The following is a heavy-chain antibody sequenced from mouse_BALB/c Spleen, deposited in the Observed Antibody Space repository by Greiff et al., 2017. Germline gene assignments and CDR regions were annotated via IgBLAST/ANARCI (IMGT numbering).Heavy chain of an antibody. V-gene: IGHV5-9-4*01. CDR1: GFTFSSYA. J-gene: IGHJ3*01. D-gene: IGHD2-1*01. CDR2: ISSGGSYT. Sequence: EVKLVESGGGLVKPGGSLKLSCAASGFTFSSYAMSWVRQSPEKRLEWVAEISSGGSYTYYPDTVTGRFTISRDNAKNTLYLEMSSLRSEDTAMYYCARAEGNYEAWFAYWGQGTLVTVSA. CDR3: ARAEGNYEAWFAY.